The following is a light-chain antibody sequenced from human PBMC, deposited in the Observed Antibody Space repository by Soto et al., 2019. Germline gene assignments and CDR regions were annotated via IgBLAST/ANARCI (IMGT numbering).Light chain of an antibody. CDR3: SSYTTSITYV. V-gene: IGLV2-14*01. Sequence: QSVLTQPASVSGSPGQSITISCTGTSNDVGAYNYVSWYQQHPGTAPKLMIYDVSNRPSGVSNRFSASKSGNTASLTISGLQAEDEADYFCSSYTTSITYVFGTGTKVTVL. J-gene: IGLJ1*01. CDR1: SNDVGAYNY. CDR2: DVS.